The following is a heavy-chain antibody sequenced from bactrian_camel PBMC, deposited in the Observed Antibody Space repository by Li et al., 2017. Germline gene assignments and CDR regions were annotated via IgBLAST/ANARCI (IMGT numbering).Heavy chain of an antibody. J-gene: IGHJ4*01. CDR2: IFNDGTIT. V-gene: IGHV3S40*01. Sequence: QLVESGGGLVQPGGSLRLSCAASGFTFSSFDMSWVRQAPGKGLEWVATIFNDGTITYYEDFVKGRFTISRDDATNTVYLQMNDLKSEDTAVYSCARVRGVVAVGFVDYWGQGTQVTVS. CDR3: ARVRGVVAVGFVDY. D-gene: IGHD6*01. CDR1: GFTFSSFD.